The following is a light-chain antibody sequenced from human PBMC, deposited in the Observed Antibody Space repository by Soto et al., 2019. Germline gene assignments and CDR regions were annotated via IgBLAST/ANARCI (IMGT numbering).Light chain of an antibody. CDR1: QGISSY. CDR2: AAS. V-gene: IGKV1-8*01. J-gene: IGKJ1*01. Sequence: AIRMTQSPSSLSASTGDRVTISCRASQGISSYLAWYQKKPGKAPKLLIYAASTLQSGVPSRFSVSGSVTDFTLTISCLQSEDFATYYCQQYYSYPRAFGQGTKVEIK. CDR3: QQYYSYPRA.